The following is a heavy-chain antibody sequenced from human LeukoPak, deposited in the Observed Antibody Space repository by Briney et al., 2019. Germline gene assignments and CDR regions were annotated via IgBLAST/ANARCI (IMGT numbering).Heavy chain of an antibody. CDR1: GGTFSSYA. V-gene: IGHV1-69*05. J-gene: IGHJ3*02. D-gene: IGHD2-15*01. CDR2: IISIFGTA. Sequence: GASVKVSCKASGGTFSSYAISWVRQAPGQGLEWMGGIISIFGTANYAQKFQGRDTITTDESTSTAYMELSSLRSEDTAVYYCARSIVVVEAFDIWGQGTMVTVSS. CDR3: ARSIVVVEAFDI.